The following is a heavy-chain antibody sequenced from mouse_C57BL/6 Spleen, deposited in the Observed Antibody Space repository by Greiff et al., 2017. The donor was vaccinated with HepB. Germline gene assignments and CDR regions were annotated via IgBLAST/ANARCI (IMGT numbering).Heavy chain of an antibody. J-gene: IGHJ3*01. Sequence: VKLVESGPGLVAPSQSLSITCTVSGFSLTSYAISWVRQPPGKGLEWLGVIWTGGGTNYNSALKSRLSISKDNSKSQVFLKMNSLQTDDTARYYCATYDYDEGWFAYWGQGTLVTVSA. CDR1: GFSLTSYA. CDR3: ATYDYDEGWFAY. CDR2: IWTGGGT. D-gene: IGHD2-4*01. V-gene: IGHV2-9-1*01.